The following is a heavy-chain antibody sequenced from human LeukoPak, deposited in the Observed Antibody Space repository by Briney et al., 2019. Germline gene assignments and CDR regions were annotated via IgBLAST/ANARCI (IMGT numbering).Heavy chain of an antibody. J-gene: IGHJ5*02. CDR1: GGSISSYY. Sequence: PSETLSLTCTVSGGSISSYYWSWIRQPPGKGLEWIGYIYYGGSTNNNPSLKSRVTISVDTSKNQFSLKLSSVTAADTAVYYCASFSYGSGSYTGYNWFDPWGQGTLVTVSS. CDR3: ASFSYGSGSYTGYNWFDP. CDR2: IYYGGST. V-gene: IGHV4-59*01. D-gene: IGHD3-10*01.